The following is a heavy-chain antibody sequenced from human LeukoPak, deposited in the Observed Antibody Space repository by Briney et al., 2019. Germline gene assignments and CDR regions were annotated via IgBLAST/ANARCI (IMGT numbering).Heavy chain of an antibody. D-gene: IGHD3-22*01. CDR2: IYPGDSET. J-gene: IGHJ4*02. CDR3: ARGNYYDSSGYSESDY. Sequence: GESLKISCKGSGYTFSNYWIGWVRQKPGKGLEWMGIIYPGDSETQYSPSFQGQVTISADKSIITAYLQWSSLKASDTAIYYCARGNYYDSSGYSESDYWGQGTLVTVSS. V-gene: IGHV5-51*01. CDR1: GYTFSNYW.